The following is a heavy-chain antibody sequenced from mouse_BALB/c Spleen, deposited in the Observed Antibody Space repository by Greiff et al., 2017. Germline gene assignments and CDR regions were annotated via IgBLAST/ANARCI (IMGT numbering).Heavy chain of an antibody. D-gene: IGHD2-4*01. CDR2: INPSTGYT. V-gene: IGHV1-7*01. J-gene: IGHJ2*01. Sequence: QVQLQQSGAELAKPGASVKMSCKASGYTFTSYWMHWVKQRPGQGLEWIGYINPSTGYTEYNQKFKDKATLTADKSSSTAYMQLSSLTSEDSAVYYCARGDYVYWGQGTTLTVSS. CDR3: ARGDYVY. CDR1: GYTFTSYW.